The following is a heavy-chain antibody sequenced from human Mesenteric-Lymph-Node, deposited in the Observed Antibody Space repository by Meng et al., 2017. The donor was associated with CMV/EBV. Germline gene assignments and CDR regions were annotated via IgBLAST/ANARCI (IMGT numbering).Heavy chain of an antibody. V-gene: IGHV3-30-3*01. J-gene: IGHJ1*01. Sequence: GESLKISCAASGFIFDSFALHWVRHISGKGLEWVAAIAYDGDNKYYADSVKGRFTISRDKSNNTLYLQMTGLGAEDTGTYYCVRVDYDIWSGYGYWGQGTLVTVSS. CDR1: GFIFDSFA. CDR3: VRVDYDIWSGYGY. CDR2: IAYDGDNK. D-gene: IGHD3-3*01.